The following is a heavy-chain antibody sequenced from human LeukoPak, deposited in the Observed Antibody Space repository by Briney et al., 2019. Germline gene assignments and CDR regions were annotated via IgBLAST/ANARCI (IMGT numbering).Heavy chain of an antibody. CDR2: ISGSGGST. V-gene: IGHV3-23*01. Sequence: GGSLRLSCAASGFTFSSYAMSWVRQAPGKGLEWVSAISGSGGSTYYADSVKGRFTISRDNAKNSLHLQMNSLRAEDTAVYYCARVDTAMVGAFDIWGQGTMVTVSS. D-gene: IGHD5-18*01. J-gene: IGHJ3*02. CDR3: ARVDTAMVGAFDI. CDR1: GFTFSSYA.